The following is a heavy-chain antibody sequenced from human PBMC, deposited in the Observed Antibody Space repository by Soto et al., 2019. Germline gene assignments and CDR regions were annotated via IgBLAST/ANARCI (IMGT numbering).Heavy chain of an antibody. Sequence: QVQLVQSGAEVKKPGSSVKVSCKASGGTFSSYAISWVRQAPGQGLEWMGGIIPIFGTANYAQKFQGRVTITADESTSTAYMELSSLRSEDTAVYYCARDALGYCRGGSCYEPGWFDPWGQGTLVTVSS. CDR1: GGTFSSYA. CDR2: IIPIFGTA. D-gene: IGHD2-15*01. J-gene: IGHJ5*02. CDR3: ARDALGYCRGGSCYEPGWFDP. V-gene: IGHV1-69*01.